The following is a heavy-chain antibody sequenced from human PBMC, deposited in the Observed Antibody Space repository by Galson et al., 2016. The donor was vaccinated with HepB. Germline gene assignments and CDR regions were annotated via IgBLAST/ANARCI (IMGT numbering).Heavy chain of an antibody. Sequence: SLRLSCAVSGFTFSKYWMSWVRQAPGKGLEWVANIKEDGSERYFVDSVKGRFTVSRDNAKNSLYLQMNSLRVDDTAVYYCAREIYCSGGQCSSGMDVWGQGTTVTVSS. J-gene: IGHJ6*02. D-gene: IGHD2-15*01. CDR3: AREIYCSGGQCSSGMDV. CDR2: IKEDGSER. CDR1: GFTFSKYW. V-gene: IGHV3-7*01.